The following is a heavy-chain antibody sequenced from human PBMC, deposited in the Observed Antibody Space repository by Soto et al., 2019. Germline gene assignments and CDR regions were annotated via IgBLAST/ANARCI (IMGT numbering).Heavy chain of an antibody. CDR2: INHSGST. J-gene: IGHJ6*02. CDR3: ARNRGVYYGSGSYYYYGMDV. Sequence: TETLSLTCAVYGGSFSRYYWTWIRQRPGKGLEWIGEINHSGSTNYNPSLKSRVTISVDTSKNQFSLKLSSVTAADTAVYYCARNRGVYYGSGSYYYYGMDVWGQGTTVT. CDR1: GGSFSRYY. V-gene: IGHV4-34*01. D-gene: IGHD3-10*01.